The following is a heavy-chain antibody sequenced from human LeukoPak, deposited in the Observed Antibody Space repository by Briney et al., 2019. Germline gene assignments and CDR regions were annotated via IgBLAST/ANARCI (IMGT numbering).Heavy chain of an antibody. V-gene: IGHV3-23*01. CDR3: AKTIQWPYYFDY. D-gene: IGHD6-19*01. CDR1: GFTFSSYA. J-gene: IGHJ4*02. CDR2: ISGSGGST. Sequence: GGSLRLSCAASGFTFSSYAMSWVRQAPGKGLEWVSAISGSGGSTYYADSVKGRFTISRDNSKNTLYPQMNSLRAEDTAVYYCAKTIQWPYYFDYWGQGTLVTVSS.